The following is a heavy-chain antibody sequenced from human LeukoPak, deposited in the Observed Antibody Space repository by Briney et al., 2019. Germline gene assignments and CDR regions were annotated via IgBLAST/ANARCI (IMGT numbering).Heavy chain of an antibody. CDR3: ARGDYAEKFFDY. D-gene: IGHD4-17*01. CDR1: GGSISSSTYY. J-gene: IGHJ4*02. CDR2: IYYSGST. V-gene: IGHV4-39*01. Sequence: PSETLSLTCTVSGGSISSSTYYWGWIRQPPGKGLEWIGSIYYSGSTYYNPSLKSRVTISVDTSKNQFSLKLSSVTAADTAVYYCARGDYAEKFFDYWGQGTLVTVSS.